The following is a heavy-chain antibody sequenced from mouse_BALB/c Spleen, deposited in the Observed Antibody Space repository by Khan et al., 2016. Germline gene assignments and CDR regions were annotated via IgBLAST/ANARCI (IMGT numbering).Heavy chain of an antibody. CDR1: GYSITSDYA. CDR3: ASYGPNYAMDY. D-gene: IGHD1-1*02. CDR2: IIYSGST. V-gene: IGHV3-2*02. J-gene: IGHJ4*01. Sequence: VQLQQSGPGLMKPSQSLSLTCTVTGYSITSDYAWNWIRQFPGNKLEWMGYIIYSGSTTYNPSLKSRISLTRDTSKNQFFLQLNSVTIEDTATNYWASYGPNYAMDYWGQGTSVTVSS.